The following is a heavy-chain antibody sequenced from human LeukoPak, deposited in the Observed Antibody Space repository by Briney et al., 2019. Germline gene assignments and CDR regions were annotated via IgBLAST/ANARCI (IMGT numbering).Heavy chain of an antibody. CDR1: GASITGHY. J-gene: IGHJ4*02. CDR3: ARHLGGGIYFDY. V-gene: IGHV4-59*08. D-gene: IGHD3-16*01. CDR2: IYYSGTT. Sequence: SETLSPTCTVSGASITGHYWSWIRQPPGKGLEWIGFIYYSGTTNYNPSLKSRVTISVDTSKNQSSLTLSSVTAVDTAVYYCARHLGGGIYFDYWGQGTLVTVSS.